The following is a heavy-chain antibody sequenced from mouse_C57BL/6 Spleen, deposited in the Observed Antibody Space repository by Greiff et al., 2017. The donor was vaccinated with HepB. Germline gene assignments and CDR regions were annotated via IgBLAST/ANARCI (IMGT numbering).Heavy chain of an antibody. V-gene: IGHV1-64*01. CDR2: IHPNSGST. CDR3: ATISGLWYFDV. J-gene: IGHJ1*03. CDR1: GYTFTSYW. Sequence: QVHVKQPGAELVKPGASVKLSCKASGYTFTSYWMHWVKQRPGQGLEWIGMIHPNSGSTNYNEKFKSKATLTVDKSSSTAYMQLSSLTSEDSAVYYCATISGLWYFDVWGTGTTVTVSS.